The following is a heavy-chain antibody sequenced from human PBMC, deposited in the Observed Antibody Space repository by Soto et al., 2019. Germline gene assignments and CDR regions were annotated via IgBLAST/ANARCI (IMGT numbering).Heavy chain of an antibody. J-gene: IGHJ4*02. CDR1: GFSLTTSGVG. CDR2: IYWDDDK. Sequence: QITLNESGPTVVRPTETLTLTCRFSGFSLTTSGVGVGWVRQSPGKAPEWLALIYWDDDKRYSESLKSRLTIPKDTSKNQVVLAVANLDPTDTATYYCAHRILRTVFGLVTTTAIYFDFWGQGTPVAVSS. V-gene: IGHV2-5*02. CDR3: AHRILRTVFGLVTTTAIYFDF. D-gene: IGHD3-3*01.